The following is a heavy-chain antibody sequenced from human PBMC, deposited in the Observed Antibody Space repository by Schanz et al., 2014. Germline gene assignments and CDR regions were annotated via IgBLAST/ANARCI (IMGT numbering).Heavy chain of an antibody. CDR2: ISYDGSNK. CDR1: GFTFSNYA. J-gene: IGHJ4*02. Sequence: QVQLVESGGGVVQPGRSLRLSCAASGFTFSNYAMHWVRQAPGKGLEWVAFISYDGSNKYYADSVKGRFTISRDNSENTLYLQMNSLRAEDTAVYYCAKQHGVIQQVSDYWGQGTLVTVSS. CDR3: AKQHGVIQQVSDY. V-gene: IGHV3-30-3*02. D-gene: IGHD3-22*01.